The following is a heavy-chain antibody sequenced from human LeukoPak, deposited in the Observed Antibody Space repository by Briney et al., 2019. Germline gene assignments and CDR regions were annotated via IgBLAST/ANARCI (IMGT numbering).Heavy chain of an antibody. CDR2: IYTSGST. V-gene: IGHV4-59*10. CDR1: GGSFSGYY. CDR3: ARTYYDILTGYSYYYMDV. D-gene: IGHD3-9*01. J-gene: IGHJ6*03. Sequence: SETLSLTCAVYGGSFSGYYWSWIRQPAGKGLEWIGRIYTSGSTNYNPSLKSRVTMSVDTSKNQFSLKLSSVTAADTAVYYCARTYYDILTGYSYYYMDVWGKGTTVTVSS.